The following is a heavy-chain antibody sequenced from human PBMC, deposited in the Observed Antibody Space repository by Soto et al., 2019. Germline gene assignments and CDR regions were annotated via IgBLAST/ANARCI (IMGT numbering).Heavy chain of an antibody. CDR3: ARWFTYGNFDYFDY. CDR2: INSDGSST. Sequence: GGSLRLSCAASGFTFSTYWMHWFRQAPGKGLVWVSRINSDGSSTTYADSVKGRFTISRDNAKNTLYLQMDGLRAEDTAVYYCARWFTYGNFDYFDYWGQGTQVTVSS. V-gene: IGHV3-74*01. CDR1: GFTFSTYW. J-gene: IGHJ4*02. D-gene: IGHD3-10*01.